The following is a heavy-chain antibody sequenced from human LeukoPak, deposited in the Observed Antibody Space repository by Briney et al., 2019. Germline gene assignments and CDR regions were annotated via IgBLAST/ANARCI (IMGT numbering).Heavy chain of an antibody. CDR2: INPNSGGT. CDR1: GYTFIDYY. J-gene: IGHJ3*02. D-gene: IGHD5-24*01. V-gene: IGHV1-2*02. CDR3: ARDLAFGEMVTNRGAFDI. Sequence: ASVKVSCKASGYTFIDYYMHWVRQAPGQGLEWMGWINPNSGGTNYAQKFQGRATMTRDTSISTAYMELSRLRSDDTAVYYCARDLAFGEMVTNRGAFDIWGQGTMITVSS.